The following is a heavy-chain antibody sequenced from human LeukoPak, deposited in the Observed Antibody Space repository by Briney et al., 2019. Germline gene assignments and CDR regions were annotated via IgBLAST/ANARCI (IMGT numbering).Heavy chain of an antibody. CDR2: IRNDGSKD. Sequence: GGSLRLSCAASGFTFRDFGMHWVRQAPGTGLEWVAFIRNDGSKDYYPDSVKGRFTISRDNSRTTLYLQMHSLRIEDTAVYYCVKGGSSSHNWFDPWGQGILVTVSS. CDR1: GFTFRDFG. CDR3: VKGGSSSHNWFDP. J-gene: IGHJ5*02. D-gene: IGHD6-13*01. V-gene: IGHV3-30*02.